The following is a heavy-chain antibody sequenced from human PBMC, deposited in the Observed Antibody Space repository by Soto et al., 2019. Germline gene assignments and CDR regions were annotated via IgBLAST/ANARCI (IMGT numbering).Heavy chain of an antibody. Sequence: QVQLVESGGGVVQPGRSLRLSCAASGFTFSSYGMHWVRQAPGKGLEWVAVISYDGSNKYYADSVKGRFTISRDNSKNPLYRQMNSLRAEDTAVEYCSSHDSGDPYDVDYWGQGTRVTVAS. V-gene: IGHV3-30*03. CDR3: SSHDSGDPYDVDY. D-gene: IGHD4-17*01. CDR2: ISYDGSNK. CDR1: GFTFSSYG. J-gene: IGHJ4*02.